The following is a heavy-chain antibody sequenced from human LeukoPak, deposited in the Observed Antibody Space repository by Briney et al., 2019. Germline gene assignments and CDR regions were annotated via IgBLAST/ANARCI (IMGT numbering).Heavy chain of an antibody. CDR2: IIRDGTGT. CDR1: GFTFSSYA. CDR3: ARAVGYGAGSYGFDF. J-gene: IGHJ3*01. D-gene: IGHD3-10*01. V-gene: IGHV3-74*01. Sequence: PGRSLRLSCAASGFTFSSYAMHWVRQAPGTGLVWVSRIIRDGTGTDYADSVKGRFTISRDIATSTLYLQMNSLRAEDTAVYYCARAVGYGAGSYGFDFWGQGTTVTVSS.